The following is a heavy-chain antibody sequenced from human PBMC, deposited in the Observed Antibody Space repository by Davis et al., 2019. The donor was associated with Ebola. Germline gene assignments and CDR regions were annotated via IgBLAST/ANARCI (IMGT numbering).Heavy chain of an antibody. Sequence: GESLKISCQDSGNSFTSHWIGWVRQMPGKGLEWMGIIYTGDSDTRYSPSFQGQVTISADKSISTAYLQWSSLKASDTAMYYCARLGARRAVAALDYWGQGTLVTVSS. CDR1: GNSFTSHW. V-gene: IGHV5-51*01. CDR2: IYTGDSDT. D-gene: IGHD6-19*01. CDR3: ARLGARRAVAALDY. J-gene: IGHJ4*02.